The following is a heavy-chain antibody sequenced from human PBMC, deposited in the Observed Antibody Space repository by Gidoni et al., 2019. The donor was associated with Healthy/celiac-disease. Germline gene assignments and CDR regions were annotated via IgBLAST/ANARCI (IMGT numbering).Heavy chain of an antibody. D-gene: IGHD6-13*01. CDR3: ARVKGLIAAAGTDYMDV. CDR2: IYYSGST. J-gene: IGHJ6*03. Sequence: QVQLQESGPGLVKPSETLSLTCTVSGGSISSYYWSWIRQPPGKGLEWIGYIYYSGSTNYNPSLKSRVTISVDTSKNQFSLKLSSVTAADTAVYYCARVKGLIAAAGTDYMDVWGKGTTVTVSS. V-gene: IGHV4-59*01. CDR1: GGSISSYY.